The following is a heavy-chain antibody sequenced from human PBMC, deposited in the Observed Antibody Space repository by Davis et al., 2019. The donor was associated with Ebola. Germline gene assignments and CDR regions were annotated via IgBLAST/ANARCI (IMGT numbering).Heavy chain of an antibody. Sequence: MPSETLSLTCAISGDSVSSNRAAWNCTRQSPSRGPYGLRSKYYRSKWYNYYAVFVKSRITFNSVTSKNQSSLQLNSVTPEDTAVYYCARGRSWPLDSWGQGTLVTVSS. CDR3: ARGRSWPLDS. J-gene: IGHJ4*02. CDR1: GDSVSSNRAA. D-gene: IGHD6-13*01. CDR2: KYYRSKWYN. V-gene: IGHV6-1*01.